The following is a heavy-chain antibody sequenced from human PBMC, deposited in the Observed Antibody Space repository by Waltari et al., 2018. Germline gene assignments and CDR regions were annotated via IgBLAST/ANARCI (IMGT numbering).Heavy chain of an antibody. CDR1: GGTFSSYA. CDR2: IITIFGTA. J-gene: IGHJ6*02. Sequence: QVQLVQSGAEVKKPGSSVKVSCKASGGTFSSYAISWVRQAPGQGLEWMGGIITIFGTANDAQKFQGRVSMTEDTSTDTGYMELSSLRSEDTAVYYCATLGGDGMDVWGQGTTVTVSS. CDR3: ATLGGDGMDV. D-gene: IGHD2-15*01. V-gene: IGHV1-69*06.